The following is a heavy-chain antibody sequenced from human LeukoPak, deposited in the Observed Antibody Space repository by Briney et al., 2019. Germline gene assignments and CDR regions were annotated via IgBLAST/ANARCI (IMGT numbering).Heavy chain of an antibody. CDR2: MYTSGST. J-gene: IGHJ6*03. CDR3: ARSVEGYCSGGSCYSYYYYMDV. D-gene: IGHD2-15*01. CDR1: GYSISSGYY. V-gene: IGHV4-61*02. Sequence: PSETLSLTCTVSGYSISSGYYWSWIRQPAVKGLEWIGRMYTSGSTKYNPSLKSRVTISVDTSKNQFSLKLSSVTAADTAVYYCARSVEGYCSGGSCYSYYYYMDVWGKGTTVTVSS.